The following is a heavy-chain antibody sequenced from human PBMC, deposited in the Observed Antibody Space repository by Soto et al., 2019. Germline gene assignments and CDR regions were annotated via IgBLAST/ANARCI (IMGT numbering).Heavy chain of an antibody. Sequence: EVQLVQSGAEVKKPGESLRISCKGSGYSFTSYWISWVRQMPGKVLERMGRIGPSDSDTNYSPSFQGHVTISADKSISTAYLQWSSLKASDTAMYYCARLQAAAGDNDLTFDYWGQGTLVTVSS. D-gene: IGHD6-13*01. CDR1: GYSFTSYW. V-gene: IGHV5-10-1*01. J-gene: IGHJ4*02. CDR3: ARLQAAAGDNDLTFDY. CDR2: IGPSDSDT.